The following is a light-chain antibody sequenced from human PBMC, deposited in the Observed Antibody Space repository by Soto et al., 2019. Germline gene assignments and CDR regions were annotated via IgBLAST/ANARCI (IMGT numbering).Light chain of an antibody. CDR1: SSDIGGLYNY. V-gene: IGLV2-14*03. CDR3: SAYSSGATPVV. Sequence: QSALTQPASVSGSPGQSITISCTGTSSDIGGLYNYVSWYQQQPGKAPKLLIYDVNDRPSGVSDRFSGSKSGNTASLTISGLQAEDEADYFCSAYSSGATPVVFSGGTKLTVL. CDR2: DVN. J-gene: IGLJ2*01.